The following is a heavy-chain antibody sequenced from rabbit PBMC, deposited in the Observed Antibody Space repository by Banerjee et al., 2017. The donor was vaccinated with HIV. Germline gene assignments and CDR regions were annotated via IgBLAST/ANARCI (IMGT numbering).Heavy chain of an antibody. CDR3: SRDVAGTTNYRYYFGL. V-gene: IGHV1S45*01. CDR2: IDAGSSGSS. J-gene: IGHJ4*01. CDR1: GFDLSSYYY. Sequence: QQQLEESGGGLVKPGGTLTLTCTASGFDLSSYYYICWVRQAPGKGLEWIACIDAGSSGSSDYASWAKGRFTISKTSSTTVTLQMTSLTAADTATYFCSRDVAGTTNYRYYFGLWGPGTLVTVS. D-gene: IGHD8-1*01.